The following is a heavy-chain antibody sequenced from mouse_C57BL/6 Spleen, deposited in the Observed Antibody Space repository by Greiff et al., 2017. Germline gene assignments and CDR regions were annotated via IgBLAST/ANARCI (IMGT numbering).Heavy chain of an antibody. D-gene: IGHD1-1*01. V-gene: IGHV1-53*01. CDR2: INPSNGGP. CDR1: GYTFTSYW. J-gene: IGHJ2*01. Sequence: VQLQQPGTELVKPGASVKLSCKASGYTFTSYWMHWVKQRPGQGLEWIGNINPSNGGPNYNEKFKSKATLTVDKSSSTAYMQLSSVTYEDAAVYYCARDYYGSGGYFDYWGQGDTRTVSS. CDR3: ARDYYGSGGYFDY.